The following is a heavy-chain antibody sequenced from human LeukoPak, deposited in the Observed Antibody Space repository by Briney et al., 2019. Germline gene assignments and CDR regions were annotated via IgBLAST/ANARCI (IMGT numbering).Heavy chain of an antibody. CDR2: IRQDGSEK. CDR3: AREAMVRGVIFGYYYYMDV. D-gene: IGHD3-10*01. J-gene: IGHJ6*03. Sequence: GGSLRLSCAASGFTFSSYWMSWVRQAPGKGLEWVANIRQDGSEKYYVDSVKGRFTISRDNAKNSLYLQMNSLRAEDTAVYYCAREAMVRGVIFGYYYYMDVWGKGTTVTVSS. CDR1: GFTFSSYW. V-gene: IGHV3-7*01.